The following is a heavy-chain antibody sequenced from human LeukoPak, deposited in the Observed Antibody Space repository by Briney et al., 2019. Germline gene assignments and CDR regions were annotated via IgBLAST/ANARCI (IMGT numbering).Heavy chain of an antibody. D-gene: IGHD2-15*01. Sequence: KPSETLSLTCTVSGGSISSYYWSWIRQPPGKGLEWIGFIYYSGSTNYNPSLKSRVIISVDTSKKQFSLKLSSVTAADTAVYYCSREWGVVPTARRGDYYYYGMDVWGQGTTVTVSS. J-gene: IGHJ6*02. CDR3: SREWGVVPTARRGDYYYYGMDV. CDR1: GGSISSYY. V-gene: IGHV4-59*01. CDR2: IYYSGST.